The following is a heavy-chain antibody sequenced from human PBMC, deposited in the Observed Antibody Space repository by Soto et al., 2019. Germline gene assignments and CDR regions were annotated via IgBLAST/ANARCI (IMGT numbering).Heavy chain of an antibody. Sequence: QVQLVQSGAEVKKPGASVKVSCKASGYTFTSYGISWVRQAPGQGLEGMGWISAYNGNTNYAQKLQGRVTMTTDTSTSTAYMELRSLRSDDTAVYYCARDRIAARFAPNYYYYYGMDVWGQGTTVTVSS. CDR1: GYTFTSYG. J-gene: IGHJ6*02. D-gene: IGHD6-6*01. CDR2: ISAYNGNT. CDR3: ARDRIAARFAPNYYYYYGMDV. V-gene: IGHV1-18*01.